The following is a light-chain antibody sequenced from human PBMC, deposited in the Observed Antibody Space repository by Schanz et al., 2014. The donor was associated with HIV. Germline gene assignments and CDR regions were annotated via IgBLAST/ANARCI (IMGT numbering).Light chain of an antibody. CDR2: EAD. CDR1: NSDIGSYNL. V-gene: IGLV2-23*01. J-gene: IGLJ1*01. CDR3: CSYAGSYTNV. Sequence: QSALTQPASVSGSPGQSVTISCSGTNSDIGSYNLVSWYQYHPGKAPKLMIYEADKRPSGVSPRFSGSRSGNTASLTISGLQADDEADYYCCSYAGSYTNVFGTGTKLTVL.